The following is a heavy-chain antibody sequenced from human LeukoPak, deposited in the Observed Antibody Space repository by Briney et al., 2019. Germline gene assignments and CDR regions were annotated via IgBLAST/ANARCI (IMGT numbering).Heavy chain of an antibody. CDR1: RFIFSNYA. Sequence: GGSLRLSCAASRFIFSNYAMYWVRQAPGKGLEWVSAISGRSDNTYYADSVKGRFTLSRDSSKNTLYLQMNSLRADDTAVYYCAKWGDYDVLTGYYVSDFWGQGTLVTVSS. J-gene: IGHJ4*02. CDR2: ISGRSDNT. CDR3: AKWGDYDVLTGYYVSDF. D-gene: IGHD3-9*01. V-gene: IGHV3-23*01.